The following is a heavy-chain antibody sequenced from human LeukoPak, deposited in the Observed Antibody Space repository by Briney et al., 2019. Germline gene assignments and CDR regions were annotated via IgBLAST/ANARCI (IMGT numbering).Heavy chain of an antibody. CDR1: GFALSSYW. CDR3: ARDGFSSSWSGGYFDC. J-gene: IGHJ4*02. V-gene: IGHV3-7*05. CDR2: IKHDGSEK. D-gene: IGHD6-13*01. Sequence: GGSLRLSCAASGFALSSYWMSWVRQAPGKGLEWVANIKHDGSEKDYVDSVKGRFTISRDNANDSLYLQINSPRAEDTAVYYCARDGFSSSWSGGYFDCWGQGTLVTVSS.